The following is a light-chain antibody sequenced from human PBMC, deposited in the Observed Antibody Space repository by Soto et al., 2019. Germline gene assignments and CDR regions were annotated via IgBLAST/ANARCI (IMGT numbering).Light chain of an antibody. CDR1: QSVGSSY. CDR3: QQYNNWPIT. Sequence: EIVETQSPRTLSLSPGERSTPSCRASQSVGSSYLAWYQQKPGQAPRLLIFGASVRATGIPARFSGSGSGTEFVLTIDSLQSEDFAVYYCQQYNNWPITFGQGTRLEIK. V-gene: IGKV3-15*01. CDR2: GAS. J-gene: IGKJ5*01.